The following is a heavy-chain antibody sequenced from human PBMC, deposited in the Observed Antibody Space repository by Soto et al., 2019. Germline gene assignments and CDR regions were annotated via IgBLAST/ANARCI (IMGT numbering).Heavy chain of an antibody. J-gene: IGHJ4*02. CDR3: ASSEATALDY. CDR1: GDSMSSSNW. Sequence: QVQLQESGPGLLKPSGTLSLTCTVSGDSMSSSNWWNWVRQPPGKGLEWIGEAHHSGRTNYNPSLKSRVPISVDRSQTHVSLKLSSVTAADTAVYYCASSEATALDYWGQGTLVTVSS. V-gene: IGHV4-4*02. CDR2: AHHSGRT.